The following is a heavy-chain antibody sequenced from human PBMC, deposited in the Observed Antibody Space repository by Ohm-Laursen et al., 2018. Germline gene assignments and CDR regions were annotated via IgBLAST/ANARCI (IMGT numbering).Heavy chain of an antibody. Sequence: SLRLSCSASGFTFSSYAMSWVRQAPGKGLEWVSYIDSSGYTIYYADSAKGRFTISRDNAKNSLYLQLNSLRAEDTALYYCAREGNISTRDAFDIWGQGTMVIVSS. CDR2: IDSSGYTI. V-gene: IGHV3-48*03. J-gene: IGHJ3*02. CDR1: GFTFSSYA. CDR3: AREGNISTRDAFDI. D-gene: IGHD6-13*01.